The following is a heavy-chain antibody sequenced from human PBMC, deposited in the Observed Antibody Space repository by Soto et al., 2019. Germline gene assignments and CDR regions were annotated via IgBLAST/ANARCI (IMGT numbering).Heavy chain of an antibody. V-gene: IGHV3-23*01. CDR3: AKDRFVGSGYLIFDS. Sequence: EVQLLESGGGLVQPGGSLRLSCAASGFTFSSYAMTWVLHAPGKRLEWVSGISGSGGSTYYAASVKGRFTISRDNSKNTLYLQRNSLRAEDTAVYYCAKDRFVGSGYLIFDSWGQRTLVTVSS. CDR1: GFTFSSYA. J-gene: IGHJ4*02. CDR2: ISGSGGST. D-gene: IGHD3-22*01.